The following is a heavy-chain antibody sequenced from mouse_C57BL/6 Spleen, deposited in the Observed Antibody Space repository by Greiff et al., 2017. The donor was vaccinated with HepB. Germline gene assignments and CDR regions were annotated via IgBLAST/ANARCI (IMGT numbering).Heavy chain of an antibody. CDR1: GYTFTSYW. D-gene: IGHD1-2*01. CDR2: IDPSDSYT. CDR3: ARYGLYPMDY. Sequence: VQLQQPGAELVRPGTSVKLSCKASGYTFTSYWMHWVKQRPGQGLEWIGVIDPSDSYTNYNQKFKGKATLTVDTSSSTAYMQLSSLTSEDSAVYYCARYGLYPMDYGGQGTSVTVSS. J-gene: IGHJ4*01. V-gene: IGHV1-59*01.